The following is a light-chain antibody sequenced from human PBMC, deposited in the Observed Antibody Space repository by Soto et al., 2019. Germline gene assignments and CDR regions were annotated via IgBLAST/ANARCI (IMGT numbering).Light chain of an antibody. CDR3: QQYYSTPTWT. CDR2: WAS. Sequence: DMVMTQSPASLAVSLGERATINCKSSQSVLYSSNNKNYLAWYQQKPGQPPKLLIYWASTRESGVPDRFSGSGSGTDFTLTISSLQAEDVAVYYCQQYYSTPTWTFGQGTKVDI. J-gene: IGKJ1*01. CDR1: QSVLYSSNNKNY. V-gene: IGKV4-1*01.